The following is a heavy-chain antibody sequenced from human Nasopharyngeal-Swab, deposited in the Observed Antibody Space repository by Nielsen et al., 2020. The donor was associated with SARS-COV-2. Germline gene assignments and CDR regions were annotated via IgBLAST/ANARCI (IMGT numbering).Heavy chain of an antibody. CDR3: ANWFDP. Sequence: GGSLRLSCAAPGFTFSSYAMHWVRQAPGKGLEWVAVISYDGSNKYYADSVKGRFTISRDNSKNTLYLQMNSLRAEDTAVYYCANWFDPWGQGTLVTVSS. CDR1: GFTFSSYA. V-gene: IGHV3-30-3*01. CDR2: ISYDGSNK. J-gene: IGHJ5*02.